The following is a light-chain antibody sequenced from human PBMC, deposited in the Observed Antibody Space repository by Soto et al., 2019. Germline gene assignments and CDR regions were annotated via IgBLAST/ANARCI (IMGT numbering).Light chain of an antibody. CDR3: QQYGGSPPVFT. J-gene: IGKJ3*01. Sequence: EIVLTQSPGTLSLSPGERATLSCRASQRVSSNYLAWYQQKPGQTPRLVMYGTSNRATGIPDRFSGSGSGTEFILTISRVEPGDFAVYFCQQYGGSPPVFTFGPGTKVEIK. V-gene: IGKV3-20*01. CDR1: QRVSSNY. CDR2: GTS.